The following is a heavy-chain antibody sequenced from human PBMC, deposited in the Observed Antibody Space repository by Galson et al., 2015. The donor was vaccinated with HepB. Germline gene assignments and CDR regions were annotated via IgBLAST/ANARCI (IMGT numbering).Heavy chain of an antibody. Sequence: SVKVSCKASGYTFTSYYMHWVRQAPGQGLEWMGIINPSGGSTSYAQKFQGRVTMTRDTSTSTVYMELSSLRSEDTAVYYCARSVSAPIIAVAGTGWFDPWGQGTLVTVSS. J-gene: IGHJ5*02. V-gene: IGHV1-46*03. D-gene: IGHD6-19*01. CDR3: ARSVSAPIIAVAGTGWFDP. CDR2: INPSGGST. CDR1: GYTFTSYY.